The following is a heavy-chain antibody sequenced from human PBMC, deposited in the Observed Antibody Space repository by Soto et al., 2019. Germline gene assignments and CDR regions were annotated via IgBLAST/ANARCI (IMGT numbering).Heavy chain of an antibody. V-gene: IGHV3-23*01. CDR2: VNGGGDIT. CDR3: ARGHFVVTMDV. J-gene: IGHJ6*02. D-gene: IGHD2-21*01. CDR1: EFTFSSYS. Sequence: EVQLLESGGGLVQPGGSLRLSCAASEFTFSSYSMIWVRQAPGKGLEWVSGVNGGGDITYYAESVKGRFTISRDISKNTLYLQMNSLGADDTVVFYCARGHFVVTMDVWGQGTTVTVSS.